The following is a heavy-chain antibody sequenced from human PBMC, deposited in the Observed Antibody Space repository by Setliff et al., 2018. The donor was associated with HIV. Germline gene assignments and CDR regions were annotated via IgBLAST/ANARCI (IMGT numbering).Heavy chain of an antibody. CDR1: GGTFISYP. V-gene: IGHV1-69*13. CDR2: IMPIIGTV. J-gene: IGHJ4*02. CDR3: AGDGNLYTTSITAGPYYFDF. Sequence: SVKVSCKASGGTFISYPINWVRRAPGQGLEWVGGIMPIIGTVDYAQKFQGRVTITADEATSTVYMELSSLRSEDTAVYYCAGDGNLYTTSITAGPYYFDFWGQGTLVTVSS. D-gene: IGHD6-13*01.